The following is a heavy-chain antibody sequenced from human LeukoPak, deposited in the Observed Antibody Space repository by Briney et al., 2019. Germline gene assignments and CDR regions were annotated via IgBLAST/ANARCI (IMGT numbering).Heavy chain of an antibody. CDR2: IIPIFGTA. CDR1: GYTFTSYY. D-gene: IGHD2-8*01. J-gene: IGHJ6*03. V-gene: IGHV1-69*06. Sequence: GASVKVSCKASGYTFTSYYMHWVRQAPGQGLEWMGGIIPIFGTANYAQKFQGRVTITADKSTSTAYMELSSLRSEDTAVYYCASHDIVPTKQYYYYYMDVWGKGTTVTVSS. CDR3: ASHDIVPTKQYYYYYMDV.